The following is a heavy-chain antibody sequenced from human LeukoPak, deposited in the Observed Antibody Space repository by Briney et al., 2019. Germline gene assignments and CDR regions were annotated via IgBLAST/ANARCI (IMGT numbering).Heavy chain of an antibody. V-gene: IGHV3-21*05. J-gene: IGHJ4*02. Sequence: GGSLRLSCAASGFTFSSYCMNWVRQAPGKGLEWVSYISSSSSSIYYADSVKGRFTISRDNAKNSLYLQMNSLRAEDTAVYYCAREGSSGSYYPSSYWGQGTLVTVSS. CDR1: GFTFSSYC. D-gene: IGHD1-26*01. CDR3: AREGSSGSYYPSSY. CDR2: ISSSSSSI.